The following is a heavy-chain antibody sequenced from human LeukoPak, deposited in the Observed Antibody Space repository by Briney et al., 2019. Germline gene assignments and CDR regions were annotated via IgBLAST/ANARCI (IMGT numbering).Heavy chain of an antibody. CDR1: GYTFTGYY. CDR3: ARVDFWSGYFGGMDY. Sequence: ASVKVSCKASGYTFTGYYMHWVRQAPGQELEWMGWINPNSGGTNYAQKFQGRVTMTRDTSVSTAYMELSRLRSDDTAVYYCARVDFWSGYFGGMDYWGQGTLVTVSS. CDR2: INPNSGGT. D-gene: IGHD3-3*01. V-gene: IGHV1-2*02. J-gene: IGHJ4*02.